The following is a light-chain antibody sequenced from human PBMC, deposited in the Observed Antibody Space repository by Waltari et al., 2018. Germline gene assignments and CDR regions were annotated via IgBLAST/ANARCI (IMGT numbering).Light chain of an antibody. CDR1: SSDVGGYNY. V-gene: IGLV2-14*01. J-gene: IGLJ1*01. Sequence: QSALTQPASVSGSPGQSITISCTGTSSDVGGYNYVSLYQQHPGKAPKFMMYDVSNRPSVVSNRFSGSKSGNTASLTISGLQAEDEADYYCSSYTSSSTLGVFGTGTKVTVL. CDR2: DVS. CDR3: SSYTSSSTLGV.